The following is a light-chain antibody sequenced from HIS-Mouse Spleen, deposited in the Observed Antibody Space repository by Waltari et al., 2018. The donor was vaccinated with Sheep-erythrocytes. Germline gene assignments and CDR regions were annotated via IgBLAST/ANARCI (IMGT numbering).Light chain of an antibody. CDR3: SSYAGSNNWV. V-gene: IGLV2-8*01. J-gene: IGLJ3*02. Sequence: QSALTQPPSASGSPGQSVTISCTGTSSDVGGYTYVSWYQQHPGKAPKLMIYEVSTRPSGVPDRFSVSKAGNTASLTVSGLQAEDEADYYCSSYAGSNNWVFGGGTKLTVL. CDR1: SSDVGGYTY. CDR2: EVS.